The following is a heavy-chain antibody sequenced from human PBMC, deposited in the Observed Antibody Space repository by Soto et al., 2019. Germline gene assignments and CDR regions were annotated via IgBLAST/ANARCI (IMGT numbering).Heavy chain of an antibody. J-gene: IGHJ4*02. CDR3: ARWEQPLFDY. CDR2: ISSDGNHK. D-gene: IGHD1-26*01. V-gene: IGHV3-30-3*01. Sequence: QVQLVESGGGVVQPGRSLRLSCAASGFTVSAYTMHWVRQAPGKGLEWVAVISSDGNHKYYTDSVKGRFTISRDTSTNTLYLQMNSLRAEDTDVYYCARWEQPLFDYWGQGTLVTVSS. CDR1: GFTVSAYT.